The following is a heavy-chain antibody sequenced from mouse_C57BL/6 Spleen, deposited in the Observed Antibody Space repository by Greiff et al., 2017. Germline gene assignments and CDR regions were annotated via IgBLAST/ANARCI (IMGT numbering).Heavy chain of an antibody. J-gene: IGHJ1*03. V-gene: IGHV5-2*03. Sequence: EVKVEESGGGLVQPGESLKLSCESNEYEFPSHDMSWVRKTPEKRLELVAAINSDGGSTYYPDTMERRFIISRDNTKKTLYLQMSSLRSEDTALYYCARRTTVVADWYFDVWGTGTTVTVSS. D-gene: IGHD1-1*01. CDR2: INSDGGST. CDR1: EYEFPSHD. CDR3: ARRTTVVADWYFDV.